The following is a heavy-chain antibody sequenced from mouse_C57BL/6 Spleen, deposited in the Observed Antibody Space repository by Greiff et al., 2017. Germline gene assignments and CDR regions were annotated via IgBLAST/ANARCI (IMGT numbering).Heavy chain of an antibody. V-gene: IGHV1-81*01. CDR1: GYTFTSYG. D-gene: IGHD2-2*01. CDR2: LYPRSGNT. Sequence: QVQLQQSGAELARPGASVKLSCKASGYTFTSYGISWVKQRTGQGLEWIGALYPRSGNTYYNEKFKGKATLTADKSSSTAYMVLRSLTSEDSAVYFCAKSCYGYESFDYWGQGTTVTVSS. J-gene: IGHJ2*01. CDR3: AKSCYGYESFDY.